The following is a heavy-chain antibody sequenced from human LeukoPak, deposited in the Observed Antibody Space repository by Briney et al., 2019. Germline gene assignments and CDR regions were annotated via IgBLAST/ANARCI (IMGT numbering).Heavy chain of an antibody. D-gene: IGHD3-22*01. CDR3: ARGPYSYDSSGAFDI. Sequence: SQTLSLTCTVSGDSISSGDYYWSWIRQPGGKGLEWIGRISSSGSTNYNPSLKSRVTISVDTSKNQFSLKLSSVTAADTAVYFCARGPYSYDSSGAFDIWGQGTMVTVSS. J-gene: IGHJ3*02. V-gene: IGHV4-61*02. CDR2: ISSSGST. CDR1: GDSISSGDYY.